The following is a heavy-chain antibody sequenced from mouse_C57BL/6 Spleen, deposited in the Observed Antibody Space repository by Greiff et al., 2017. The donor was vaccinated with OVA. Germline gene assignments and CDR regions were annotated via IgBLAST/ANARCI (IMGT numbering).Heavy chain of an antibody. CDR2: INPNNGGT. J-gene: IGHJ3*01. CDR3: AEIYYDYWFAY. D-gene: IGHD2-4*01. V-gene: IGHV1-26*01. CDR1: GYTFTDYY. Sequence: VQLQQSGPELVKPGASVKISCKASGYTFTDYYMNWVKQSHGKSLEWIGDINPNNGGTSYNQKFKGKATLTVDKSSSTAYMELRSLTSEDSAVYYCAEIYYDYWFAYGGQGTLVTVSA.